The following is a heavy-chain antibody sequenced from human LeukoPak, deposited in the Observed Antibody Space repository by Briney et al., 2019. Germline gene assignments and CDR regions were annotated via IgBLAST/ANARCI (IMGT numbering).Heavy chain of an antibody. D-gene: IGHD3-10*01. CDR2: IRSKAYGGTT. CDR3: SGSFGELSFFDY. CDR1: GFTLSSYA. Sequence: GGSLRLSCAASGFTLSSYAMSWVRQAPGKGLEWVGFIRSKAYGGTTKNAASVKGRFTISRDDSRSIAYLQMNSLKTEDTAVYYCSGSFGELSFFDYWGQGTLVTVSS. V-gene: IGHV3-49*04. J-gene: IGHJ4*02.